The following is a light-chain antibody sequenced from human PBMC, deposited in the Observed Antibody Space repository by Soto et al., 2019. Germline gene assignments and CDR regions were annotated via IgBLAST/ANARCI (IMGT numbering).Light chain of an antibody. Sequence: EIVLTQSPGTLSLSPGERATLSCRASQSVSSSYLAWYQQKPGQAPRLLNYGASSRATGIPDRFSGSGSGTDFTLTISRLEPEDFAVYYWQQYGSSLLTFGQGTKVEIK. CDR1: QSVSSSY. CDR2: GAS. CDR3: QQYGSSLLT. V-gene: IGKV3-20*01. J-gene: IGKJ1*01.